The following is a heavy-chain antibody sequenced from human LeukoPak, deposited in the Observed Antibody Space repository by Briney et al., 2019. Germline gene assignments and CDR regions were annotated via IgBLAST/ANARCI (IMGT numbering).Heavy chain of an antibody. Sequence: PGGSLRLSCAASGFTFSSYSMNWVRQAPGKGLEWISYFSTSSGTISYADSVKGRFTISRDNAKGSLYLQMNSLRAADTAVYYCGTHAGRTGSDDWGQGTLVTVSS. J-gene: IGHJ4*02. CDR3: GTHAGRTGSDD. CDR1: GFTFSSYS. D-gene: IGHD3/OR15-3a*01. V-gene: IGHV3-48*04. CDR2: FSTSSGTI.